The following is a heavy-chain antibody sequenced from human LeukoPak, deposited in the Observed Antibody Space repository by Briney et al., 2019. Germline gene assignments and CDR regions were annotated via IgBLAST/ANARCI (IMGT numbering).Heavy chain of an antibody. D-gene: IGHD7-27*01. Sequence: ASVKVSCKASGYTFSAYYVHWVRQAPGQGLERMGWISPYSGGTRYAQKSQGRVTLTSDTSISTAYLELTGLRSDDTAVYYCASYANWGLRDAFDIWGQGTMVTVSS. V-gene: IGHV1-2*02. J-gene: IGHJ3*02. CDR1: GYTFSAYY. CDR3: ASYANWGLRDAFDI. CDR2: ISPYSGGT.